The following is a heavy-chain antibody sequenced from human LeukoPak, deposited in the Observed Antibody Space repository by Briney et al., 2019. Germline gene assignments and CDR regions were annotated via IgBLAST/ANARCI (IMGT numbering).Heavy chain of an antibody. Sequence: ASVKVSCKASGYTFTSYAMNWVRQAPGQGLEWMGWINTNTGNPTYAQGFTGRFVFSLDTSVSTAYLQISSLKAEDTAVYYCATGFISGSYRAFDIWGQGTMVTVSS. V-gene: IGHV7-4-1*02. CDR2: INTNTGNP. CDR3: ATGFISGSYRAFDI. D-gene: IGHD1-26*01. CDR1: GYTFTSYA. J-gene: IGHJ3*02.